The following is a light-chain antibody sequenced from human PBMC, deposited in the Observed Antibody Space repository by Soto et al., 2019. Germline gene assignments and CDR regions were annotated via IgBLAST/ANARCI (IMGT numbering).Light chain of an antibody. CDR2: SNN. Sequence: QSALTQPPSASGTPAQRVTISCSGSSSNIGTNTVNWYQQLPGTAPKLLIYSNNQRPSGVPDRFSGSKSGTSASLAISGLQSEDEADYYCAAWDDSLSGYVFGSGTKVT. V-gene: IGLV1-44*01. CDR3: AAWDDSLSGYV. CDR1: SSNIGTNT. J-gene: IGLJ1*01.